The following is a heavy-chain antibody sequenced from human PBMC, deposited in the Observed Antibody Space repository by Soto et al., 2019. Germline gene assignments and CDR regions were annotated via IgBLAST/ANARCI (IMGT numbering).Heavy chain of an antibody. CDR1: GFTLSSYW. D-gene: IGHD2-21*01. Sequence: GGSLRLSCAASGFTLSSYWMSWVRQAPGKGLEWVANIKQDGSEKYYVDSVKGRFTISRDNAKNSLYLQMNSLRAEDTAVYYCARIGYCGGDCYVYGMDVWGQGTTVTVSS. CDR2: IKQDGSEK. CDR3: ARIGYCGGDCYVYGMDV. J-gene: IGHJ6*02. V-gene: IGHV3-7*01.